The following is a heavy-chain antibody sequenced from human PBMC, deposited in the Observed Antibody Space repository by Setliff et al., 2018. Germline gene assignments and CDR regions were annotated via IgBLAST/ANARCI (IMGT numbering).Heavy chain of an antibody. J-gene: IGHJ6*03. CDR1: GGTFSSYA. V-gene: IGHV1-69*13. D-gene: IGHD2-15*01. CDR2: IIPMFGTT. Sequence: GASVKVSCKASGGTFSSYAIDWVRQAPGQGLEWMGGIIPMFGTTNYAQRFQGRVTITADESTTTAYLELSSLRSEDTAVYYCARVRDCSGGICHRGFHHYMDVWGKGTTVTVSS. CDR3: ARVRDCSGGICHRGFHHYMDV.